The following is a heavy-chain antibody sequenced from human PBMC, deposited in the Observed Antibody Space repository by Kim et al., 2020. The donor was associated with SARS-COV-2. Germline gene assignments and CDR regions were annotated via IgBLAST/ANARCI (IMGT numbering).Heavy chain of an antibody. V-gene: IGHV4-34*01. Sequence: PPPTSRVTISVNTSKNQFSLKLSAVTAADTAVYYCARGKVAAAGKGYFQHWGQGTLVTVSS. J-gene: IGHJ1*01. CDR3: ARGKVAAAGKGYFQH. D-gene: IGHD6-13*01.